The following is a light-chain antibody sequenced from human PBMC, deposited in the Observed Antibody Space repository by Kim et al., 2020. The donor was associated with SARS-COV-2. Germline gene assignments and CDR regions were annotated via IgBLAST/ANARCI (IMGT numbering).Light chain of an antibody. CDR1: SSNIGSNY. CDR3: AAWDDSLSGWV. V-gene: IGLV1-47*02. Sequence: QSVLTQPPSASGTPGQRVTISCSGSSSNIGSNYVYWYQQLPGTAPKLLIYSNNQRPSGVPDRFSGSKSGTSASLAISGLRSEDEADYYCAAWDDSLSGWVFGGGTPLTVL. J-gene: IGLJ3*02. CDR2: SNN.